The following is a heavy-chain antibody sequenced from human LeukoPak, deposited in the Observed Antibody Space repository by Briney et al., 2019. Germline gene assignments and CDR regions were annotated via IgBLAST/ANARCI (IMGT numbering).Heavy chain of an antibody. J-gene: IGHJ4*02. D-gene: IGHD3-16*01. Sequence: GGSLRLSCAASGFIFSSHGMNWVRQAPGKGLEWVSGVSPSGDITYYADSVKGRFTISRDNARNSVYLQLNSLRGEDTALYYCARGRGWVDHWGQGTLVTVSS. CDR3: ARGRGWVDH. CDR1: GFIFSSHG. V-gene: IGHV3-23*01. CDR2: VSPSGDIT.